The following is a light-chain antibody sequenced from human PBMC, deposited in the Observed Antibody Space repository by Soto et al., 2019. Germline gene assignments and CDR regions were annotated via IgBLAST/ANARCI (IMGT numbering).Light chain of an antibody. J-gene: IGKJ3*01. CDR1: QTVNRNY. Sequence: EIVLTQSPGTLALSLGDGATLSCRASQTVNRNYLAWYHQKPGQPPRLLIYGVSNRATGVPDRFSGSGSGTDFTLTISSLQAEDAAIYSCQQYYSAFPFTFGPGTKVDVK. V-gene: IGKV3-20*01. CDR2: GVS. CDR3: QQYYSAFPFT.